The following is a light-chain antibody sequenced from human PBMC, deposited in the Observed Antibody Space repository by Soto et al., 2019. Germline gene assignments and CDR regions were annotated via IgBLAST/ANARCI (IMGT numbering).Light chain of an antibody. J-gene: IGLJ1*01. CDR1: TSDIGTYNY. CDR2: EVT. V-gene: IGLV2-14*01. Sequence: QSALSQPASVSASPGQSITMSCTGTTSDIGTYNYVSWYQVHPGKAPKLLIFEVTNRPSGISPRFSGSKSGNTASLTISGAQAEDVAYYYCSSYTTSSTLYVFGTGTKLTVL. CDR3: SSYTTSSTLYV.